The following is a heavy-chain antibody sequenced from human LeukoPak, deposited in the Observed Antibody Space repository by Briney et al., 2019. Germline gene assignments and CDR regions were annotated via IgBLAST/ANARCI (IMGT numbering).Heavy chain of an antibody. Sequence: GGSLRLSCAASGFTVSSNYMSWVRQAPGKGLEWVSVIYSGGSTYYADSVKGRFTISRDNSKNTLYLQMNSLRAEDTAVYYCARRDGYTHDAFDIWGQGTMVTVSS. CDR1: GFTVSSNY. V-gene: IGHV3-53*01. CDR3: ARRDGYTHDAFDI. D-gene: IGHD5-24*01. CDR2: IYSGGST. J-gene: IGHJ3*02.